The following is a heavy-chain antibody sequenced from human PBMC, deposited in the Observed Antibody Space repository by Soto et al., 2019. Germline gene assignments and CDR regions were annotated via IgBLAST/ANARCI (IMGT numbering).Heavy chain of an antibody. V-gene: IGHV4-30-4*01. CDR3: ARANVRFLEWLLPNYFDY. J-gene: IGHJ4*02. D-gene: IGHD3-3*01. CDR1: GGSISSGDYY. Sequence: ASETLSLTCTVSGGSISSGDYYWSWIRQPPGKGLEWIGYIYYSGSTYYNPSLKSRVTISVDTSKNQFSLKLSSVTAADTAVYYCARANVRFLEWLLPNYFDYWGQGTLVTVPS. CDR2: IYYSGST.